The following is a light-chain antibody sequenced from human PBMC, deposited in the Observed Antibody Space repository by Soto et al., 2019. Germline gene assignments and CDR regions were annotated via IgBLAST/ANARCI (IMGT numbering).Light chain of an antibody. J-gene: IGLJ1*01. Sequence: QSALTQPASVSGSPGQSITISCTGTSSDVGGYNYVSWYQQHPGKAPKLMIYAVTDRASGVSSRFSGSKSGNTASLTISGLQAEDEADYYCSSYTSSSTLFGTGTKLTGL. CDR3: SSYTSSSTL. V-gene: IGLV2-14*01. CDR1: SSDVGGYNY. CDR2: AVT.